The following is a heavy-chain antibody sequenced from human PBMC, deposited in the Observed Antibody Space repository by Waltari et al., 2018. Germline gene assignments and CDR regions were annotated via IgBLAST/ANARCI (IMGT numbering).Heavy chain of an antibody. CDR3: ARRNYDILTGYRSDYYGMDV. D-gene: IGHD3-9*01. J-gene: IGHJ6*02. CDR1: GGSISSHY. V-gene: IGHV4-59*11. Sequence: QVQLQEAGPGLVKPSETLSLTCTVSGGSISSHYGSWIRQHTGKGLEWIGYIYYSGGPTYNPSLKSRVTISVDTSKNQFSLKLSSVTAADTAVYYCARRNYDILTGYRSDYYGMDVWGQGTTVTVSS. CDR2: IYYSGGP.